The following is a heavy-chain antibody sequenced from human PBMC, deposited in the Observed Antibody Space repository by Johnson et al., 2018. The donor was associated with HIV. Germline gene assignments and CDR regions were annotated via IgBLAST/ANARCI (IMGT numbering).Heavy chain of an antibody. CDR2: ISYDGSHK. D-gene: IGHD3-3*01. Sequence: HVQLVESGGGVVQPGRSLRLSCAASGFTFRSYAMHWVRQAPGKGLEWVALISYDGSHKFYADSVKGRFTISRDHSKNTLYLQMNSLRAEDTAVYYCARGGVIHDAFDIWGQGTMVTLSS. CDR3: ARGGVIHDAFDI. V-gene: IGHV3-30-3*01. J-gene: IGHJ3*02. CDR1: GFTFRSYA.